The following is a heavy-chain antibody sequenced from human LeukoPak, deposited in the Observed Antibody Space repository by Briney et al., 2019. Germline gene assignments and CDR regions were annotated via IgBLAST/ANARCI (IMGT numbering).Heavy chain of an antibody. CDR2: IHYSGGIT. J-gene: IGHJ4*02. CDR3: ASYSSSWYISGYFDY. V-gene: IGHV4-59*08. D-gene: IGHD6-13*01. CDR1: GGSISSYY. Sequence: SETLSLTCTVSGGSISSYYWSWIRQPPGKGLEWIGYIHYSGGITYYNPSLKSRVTISVDTSKNQFSLSLSSVTAADTAVYYCASYSSSWYISGYFDYWGQGTLVTVSS.